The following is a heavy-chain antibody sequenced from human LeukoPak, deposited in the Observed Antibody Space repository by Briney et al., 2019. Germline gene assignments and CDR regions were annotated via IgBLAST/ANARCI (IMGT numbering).Heavy chain of an antibody. CDR2: INHSGST. CDR3: ARFVVVTDWFDP. V-gene: IGHV4-34*01. Sequence: SETLSLTCAVYGGSFSGYYWSWIRQPPGKGLEWIGEINHSGSTNYIPSLKSRVTISVDTSKNQFSLKLSSVTAADTAVYYCARFVVVTDWFDPWGQGTLVTVSS. J-gene: IGHJ5*02. CDR1: GGSFSGYY. D-gene: IGHD2-21*02.